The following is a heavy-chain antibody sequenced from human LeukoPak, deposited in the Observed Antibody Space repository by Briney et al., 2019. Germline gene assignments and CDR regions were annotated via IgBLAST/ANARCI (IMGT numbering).Heavy chain of an antibody. CDR3: ARVTGYVVEDYFDY. V-gene: IGHV4-59*01. Sequence: SETLSLTCSVSGGSISSYYWSWIRQPPGKGLEWIGYIYYSGSTYYNPSLKSRVTVSVDTSKNQFSLRLSSVTAADTAVYYCARVTGYVVEDYFDYWGQGTLVTVSS. D-gene: IGHD2-15*01. CDR1: GGSISSYY. J-gene: IGHJ4*02. CDR2: IYYSGST.